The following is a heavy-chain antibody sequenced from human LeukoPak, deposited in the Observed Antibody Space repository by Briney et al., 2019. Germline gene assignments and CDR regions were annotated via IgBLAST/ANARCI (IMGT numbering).Heavy chain of an antibody. Sequence: TLSLTCTVSGGSISSYYWSWIRQPPGKALEWLALIYWNDDKRYSPSLKSRLTITKDTSKNQVVLTMTNMDPVDTATYYCAHRRPLWFGESAYMWFDPWGQGTLVTVSS. CDR3: AHRRPLWFGESAYMWFDP. V-gene: IGHV2-5*01. J-gene: IGHJ5*02. D-gene: IGHD3-10*01. CDR1: GGSISSYYW. CDR2: IYWNDDK.